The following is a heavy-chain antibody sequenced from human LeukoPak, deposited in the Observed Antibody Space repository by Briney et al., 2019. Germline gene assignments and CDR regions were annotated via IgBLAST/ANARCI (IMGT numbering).Heavy chain of an antibody. Sequence: MSSETLSLTCTVSGGSISSSSYYWGWIRQPPGKGLEWIGYIYYSGSTNYNPSLKSRVTISVDTSKNQFSLKLSSVTAADTAVYYCARAGGFGGYSYGLEWQNWFDPWGQGTLVTVSS. V-gene: IGHV4-61*05. CDR3: ARAGGFGGYSYGLEWQNWFDP. CDR2: IYYSGST. CDR1: GGSISSSSYY. D-gene: IGHD5-18*01. J-gene: IGHJ5*02.